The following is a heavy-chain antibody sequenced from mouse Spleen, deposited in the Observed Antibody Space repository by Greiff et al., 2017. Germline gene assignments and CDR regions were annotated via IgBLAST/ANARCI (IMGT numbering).Heavy chain of an antibody. CDR3: HMPLWGGYAMDY. CDR1: GYAFSSYW. CDR2: IYPGDGDT. Sequence: QVQLKESGAELVRPGSSVKISCKASGYAFSSYWMNWVKQRPGQGLEWIGQIYPGDGDTNYNGKFKGKATLTADKSSSTAYMQLSSLTSEDSAVYFCHMPLWGGYAMDYWGQGTSVTVSS. J-gene: IGHJ4*01. V-gene: IGHV1-80*01. D-gene: IGHD1-1*02.